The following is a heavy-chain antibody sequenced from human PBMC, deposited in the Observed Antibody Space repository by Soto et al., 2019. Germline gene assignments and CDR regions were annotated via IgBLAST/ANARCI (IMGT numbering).Heavy chain of an antibody. CDR1: GFTFSSYW. CDR3: ARVEYSGYGYFQH. D-gene: IGHD5-12*01. J-gene: IGHJ1*01. CDR2: INSDGSST. V-gene: IGHV3-74*01. Sequence: GGSLRLSCAASGFTFSSYWMHWVRQAPGKGLVWVSRINSDGSSTSYADSVKGRFTISRDNAKNTLYLQMNSLRAEDTAVYYCARVEYSGYGYFQHWGQGTLVTVSS.